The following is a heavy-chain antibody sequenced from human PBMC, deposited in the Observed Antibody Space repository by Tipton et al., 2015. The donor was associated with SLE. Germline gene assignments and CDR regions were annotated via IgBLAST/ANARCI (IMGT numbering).Heavy chain of an antibody. D-gene: IGHD1-26*01. V-gene: IGHV3-9*01. CDR1: GFPFDDYA. Sequence: SLRLSCAASGFPFDDYAMHWVRQAPGKGLEWVSGISWNSGSIGYADSVKGRFTISRDNAKNSLYLQMNSLRAEDTALYYCAKGGTRVRGTGSPLYYWGQGTLVTVSS. CDR3: AKGGTRVRGTGSPLYY. CDR2: ISWNSGSI. J-gene: IGHJ4*02.